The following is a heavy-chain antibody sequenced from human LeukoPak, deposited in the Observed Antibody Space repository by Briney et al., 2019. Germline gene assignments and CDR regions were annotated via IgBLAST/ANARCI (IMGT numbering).Heavy chain of an antibody. J-gene: IGHJ4*02. CDR3: ARTDGSGSFLGYYFDY. CDR2: IYYSGST. CDR1: GGSISIYY. Sequence: SETLSLTCTVSGGSISIYYWSWIRQPPGKGLEWIGYIYYSGSTNYNPSLKSRVTISVDTSKNQFSLKLSSVTAADTAVYYCARTDGSGSFLGYYFDYWGQGTLVTVSS. V-gene: IGHV4-59*01. D-gene: IGHD3-10*01.